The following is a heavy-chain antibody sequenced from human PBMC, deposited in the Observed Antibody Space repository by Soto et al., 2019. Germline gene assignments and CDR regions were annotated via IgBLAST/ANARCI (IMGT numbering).Heavy chain of an antibody. J-gene: IGHJ6*02. V-gene: IGHV4-30-2*01. Sequence: SETLSLTSAASCGSISTGGYSWSWIRQPPGKGLEWIGYIFHSGSTYYNPPLKSRVTITVDRSKNQFSLKLSSVTAADTAVYYCARGGYSSNYYFYYGMDVWGQGTTVTVS. D-gene: IGHD5-18*01. CDR1: CGSISTGGYS. CDR2: IFHSGST. CDR3: ARGGYSSNYYFYYGMDV.